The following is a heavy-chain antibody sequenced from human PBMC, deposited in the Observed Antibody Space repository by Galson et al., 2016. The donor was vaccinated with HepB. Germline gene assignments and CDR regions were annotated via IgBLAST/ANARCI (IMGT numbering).Heavy chain of an antibody. CDR1: GFIFENHV. CDR3: ARDHFGSGYWYLDL. J-gene: IGHJ2*01. V-gene: IGHV3-9*01. D-gene: IGHD3-10*01. CDR2: ISWNSDRK. Sequence: SLRLSCAASGFIFENHVFHWVRQVPGQGLEWVSGISWNSDRKDYADSVRGRFTISRDNADNSLYLQMNSLRPEDTALYYCARDHFGSGYWYLDLWGRGTRVTVSS.